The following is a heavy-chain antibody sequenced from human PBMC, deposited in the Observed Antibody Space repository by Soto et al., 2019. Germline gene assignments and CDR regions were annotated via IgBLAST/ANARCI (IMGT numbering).Heavy chain of an antibody. Sequence: QVQLQESGPGLVKPSETLSLTCAVSGDSISSYYCMWIRQPPGKGLESIGYLYYGRSAYYNPSLKSRVTLSVDTATNQCSLTLSSMTAADTAVYYCALRSMAVVPEYWGQGTLVTVSS. CDR1: GDSISSYY. D-gene: IGHD3-22*01. CDR2: LYYGRSA. CDR3: ALRSMAVVPEY. J-gene: IGHJ4*02. V-gene: IGHV4-59*01.